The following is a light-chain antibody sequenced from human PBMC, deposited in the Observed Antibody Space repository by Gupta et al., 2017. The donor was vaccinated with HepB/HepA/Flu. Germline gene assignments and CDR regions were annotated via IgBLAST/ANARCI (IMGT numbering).Light chain of an antibody. CDR3: CSEGGSSTDV. CDR1: SSDVRRCHL. Sequence: QSALTKHAYVSGSPDKQLTISCTATSSDVRRCHLVSWYQQQPSKAPKLMIHEDSKRPSGGSNRFSGSKSGNTAALTISGLQAEDEADDYCCSEGGSSTDVFGTGTKVTVL. J-gene: IGLJ1*01. V-gene: IGLV2-23*01. CDR2: EDS.